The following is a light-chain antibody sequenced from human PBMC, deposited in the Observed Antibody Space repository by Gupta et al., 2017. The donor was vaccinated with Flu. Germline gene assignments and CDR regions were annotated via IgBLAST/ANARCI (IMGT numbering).Light chain of an antibody. J-gene: IGLJ3*02. CDR3: FSYTGRRPVG. Sequence: GTYNLVSWYQQHPGKAPKLLIYEVTERPSGISGRVSGSKSGNTASLTISGLQADDEATYYFFSYTGRRPVGFGRGTTLTVL. V-gene: IGLV2-23*02. CDR2: EVT. CDR1: GTYNL.